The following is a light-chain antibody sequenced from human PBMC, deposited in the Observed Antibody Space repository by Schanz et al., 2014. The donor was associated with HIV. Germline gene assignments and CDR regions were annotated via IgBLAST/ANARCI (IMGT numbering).Light chain of an antibody. Sequence: QSALTQPASVSGSPGQSITISCTGTSSDIGTFDYVSWYQQHPGKAPKLMIFDVTHRPSGVSARFSGSKSGNTASLTISGLQDEDEANYFCSSYTSSLTRVFGTGTKLTVL. CDR3: SSYTSSLTRV. V-gene: IGLV2-14*03. CDR2: DVT. J-gene: IGLJ1*01. CDR1: SSDIGTFDY.